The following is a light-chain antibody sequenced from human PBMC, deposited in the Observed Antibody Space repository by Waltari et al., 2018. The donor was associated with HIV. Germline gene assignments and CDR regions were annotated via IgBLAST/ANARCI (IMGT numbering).Light chain of an antibody. J-gene: IGLJ3*02. Sequence: SYELTQPPSVSASPGPTARTTCSGDALPTQYLDWYQQRPGQAPVLVIYKDIERPSGSPGRFSGSSSGTTVTLTISGVQAEDEADYYCQSVESSGSRVFGGGTKLTVL. CDR3: QSVESSGSRV. CDR1: ALPTQY. V-gene: IGLV3-25*03. CDR2: KDI.